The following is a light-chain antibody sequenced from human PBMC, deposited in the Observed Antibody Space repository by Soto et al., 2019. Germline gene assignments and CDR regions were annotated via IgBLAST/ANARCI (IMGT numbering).Light chain of an antibody. CDR2: EVV. CDR1: SSDVGAYNY. CDR3: SSYTDSNTVL. J-gene: IGLJ2*01. V-gene: IGLV2-14*01. Sequence: ALTQPASVSGSPGQSITISCTGTSSDVGAYNYVSWYQHHPGKAPKLIIYEVVNRPSGISNRFSGSKSGNTASLAISGLQAEDEADYYCSSYTDSNTVLFGGGTKLTVL.